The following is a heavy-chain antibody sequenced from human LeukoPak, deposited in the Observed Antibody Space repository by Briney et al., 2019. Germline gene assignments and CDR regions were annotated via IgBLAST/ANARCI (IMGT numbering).Heavy chain of an antibody. CDR2: INHSGST. D-gene: IGHD2-15*01. Sequence: SETLSLTCTVSGGSISSSSYYWGWIRQPPGQGLEWIGEINHSGSTNYNPSLKSRVTISVDTSKNQFSLKLSSVTAADTAVYYCARGYCSGGSCYLFDYWGQGTLVTVSS. J-gene: IGHJ4*02. V-gene: IGHV4-39*07. CDR3: ARGYCSGGSCYLFDY. CDR1: GGSISSSSYY.